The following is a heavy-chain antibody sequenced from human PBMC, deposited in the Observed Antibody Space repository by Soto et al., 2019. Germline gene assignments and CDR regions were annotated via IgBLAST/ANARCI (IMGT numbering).Heavy chain of an antibody. Sequence: SETLSLTCTVSGGSISSGGYYWSWIRQHPGKGLEWIGYIYYSGSTYYNPSLKGRVTISVDTSKNQFSLKLSSVTAADTAVYYCARDYYDSSGYYPGALDYWGQGTLVTVSS. CDR1: GGSISSGGYY. D-gene: IGHD3-22*01. CDR2: IYYSGST. CDR3: ARDYYDSSGYYPGALDY. J-gene: IGHJ4*02. V-gene: IGHV4-31*03.